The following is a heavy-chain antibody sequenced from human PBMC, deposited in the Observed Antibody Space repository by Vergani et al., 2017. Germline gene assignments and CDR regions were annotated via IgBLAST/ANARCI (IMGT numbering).Heavy chain of an antibody. J-gene: IGHJ4*02. Sequence: EVQLVQSGAEVKKPGESLKISCKGSGYSFTSYWIGWVRQMPGKGLEWMGIIYPGDSDTRYSPSFQGQVTSSADKSISTAYLQWSSLKASDTAMYYCARSYYDFWSGYYPPIDYWGQGTLVTVAS. CDR3: ARSYYDFWSGYYPPIDY. D-gene: IGHD3-3*01. CDR1: GYSFTSYW. CDR2: IYPGDSDT. V-gene: IGHV5-51*01.